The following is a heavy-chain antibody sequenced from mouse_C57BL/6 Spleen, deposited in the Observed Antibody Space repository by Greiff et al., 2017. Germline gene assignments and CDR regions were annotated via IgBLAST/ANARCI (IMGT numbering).Heavy chain of an antibody. J-gene: IGHJ2*01. D-gene: IGHD2-4*01. CDR3: ASDDSYYVDY. CDR1: GYTFTSYT. CDR2: INPSSGYT. V-gene: IGHV1-4*01. Sequence: QVQLQQSGAELARPGASVKMSCTASGYTFTSYTMHWVNQRPGQGLEWIGNINPSSGYTKYNQKFKDKATLTADKSYSTAYMQLSSLKSEDSAVYDCASDDSYYVDYWGQGTTRTVSS.